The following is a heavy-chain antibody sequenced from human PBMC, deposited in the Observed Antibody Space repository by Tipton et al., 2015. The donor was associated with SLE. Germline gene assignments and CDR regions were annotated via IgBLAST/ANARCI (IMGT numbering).Heavy chain of an antibody. CDR2: VSYSGST. J-gene: IGHJ6*03. CDR3: ARDQTTVVTTGYYYHYMDV. V-gene: IGHV4-59*01. D-gene: IGHD4-23*01. CDR1: GASISTYY. Sequence: TLSLTCTVSGASISTYYWSWIRQPPGKGLEWIGYVSYSGSTNYNPSLKSRVTISVDTSKNQLSLKLSSVTAADTAVYYCARDQTTVVTTGYYYHYMDVWGKATTATVSS.